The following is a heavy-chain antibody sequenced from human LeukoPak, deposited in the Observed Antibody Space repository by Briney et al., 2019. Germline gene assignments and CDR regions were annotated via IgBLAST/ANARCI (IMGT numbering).Heavy chain of an antibody. CDR2: ISWDGGST. Sequence: GGSLRLSCAASGFTFDDYTMPWVRQAPGKGLEWVSLISWDGGSTYYADSVKGRFTISRDNSKNSLYLQMNSLRTEDTALYYCAKDMGCSSTSCSRAYYYYYGMDVWGQGTTVTVSS. J-gene: IGHJ6*02. D-gene: IGHD2-2*01. CDR1: GFTFDDYT. CDR3: AKDMGCSSTSCSRAYYYYYGMDV. V-gene: IGHV3-43*01.